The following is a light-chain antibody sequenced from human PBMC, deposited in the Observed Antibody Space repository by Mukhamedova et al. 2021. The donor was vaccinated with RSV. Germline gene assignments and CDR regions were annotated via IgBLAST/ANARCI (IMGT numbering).Light chain of an antibody. CDR3: LQYNAYVRT. Sequence: WYQRRVHGEAPRLLIHKASVLQNAVPSRFSGSGSGTEFTLTINNLQPDDFATYYCLQYNAYVRTFGQGTKVEV. J-gene: IGKJ1*01. V-gene: IGKV1-5*03. CDR2: KAS.